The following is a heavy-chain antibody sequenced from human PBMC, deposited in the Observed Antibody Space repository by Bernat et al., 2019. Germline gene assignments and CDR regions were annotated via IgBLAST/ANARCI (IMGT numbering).Heavy chain of an antibody. Sequence: QVQLQESGPGLVKPSETLSLTCTVSGGSISSYYWSWIRQPPGKGPEWIGYIYYSGSTNYNPSLKSRVTISVDTSKNQFSLKLSSVTAADTAVYYCARSYSPSPNYYYYYYMDVWGKGTTVTVSS. J-gene: IGHJ6*03. D-gene: IGHD2-21*01. CDR3: ARSYSPSPNYYYYYYMDV. CDR2: IYYSGST. V-gene: IGHV4-59*01. CDR1: GGSISSYY.